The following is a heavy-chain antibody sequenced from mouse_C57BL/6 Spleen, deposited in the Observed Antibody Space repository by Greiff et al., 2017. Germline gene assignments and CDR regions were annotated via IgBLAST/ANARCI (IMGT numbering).Heavy chain of an antibody. CDR2: ISRGTSTI. D-gene: IGHD1-1*01. V-gene: IGHV5-17*01. J-gene: IGHJ1*03. CDR3: ASPLYGSSDWYFDV. Sequence: VQLQQSGGGLVKPGGSLKLSCAASGFTFSDYGMHWVRQAPEKGLEWVAYISRGTSTIYYADTVKGRFTISRDNAKNTLFLQMTSLRSEDTAMYYCASPLYGSSDWYFDVWGTGTTVTVSS. CDR1: GFTFSDYG.